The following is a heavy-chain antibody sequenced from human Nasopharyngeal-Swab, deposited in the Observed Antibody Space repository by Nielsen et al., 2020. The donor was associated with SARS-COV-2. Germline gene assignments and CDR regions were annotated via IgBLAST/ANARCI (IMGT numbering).Heavy chain of an antibody. V-gene: IGHV3-74*01. CDR2: INSDGSST. CDR3: VRDEDGDYDFDY. J-gene: IGHJ4*02. Sequence: VRQAPGKGLVWVSRINSDGSSTSYADSVKGRFTISRDNAKNTLYLQMNSLRAEDTAVYYCVRDEDGDYDFDYWGQGTLVTVSS. D-gene: IGHD4-17*01.